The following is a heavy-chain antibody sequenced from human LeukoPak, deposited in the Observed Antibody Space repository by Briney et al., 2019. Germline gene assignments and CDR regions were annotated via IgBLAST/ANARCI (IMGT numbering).Heavy chain of an antibody. V-gene: IGHV3-43*02. Sequence: SGGSLRLSCAASGLTFSNYAMNWVRQAPGKGLEWVSSITGTTGSTHYADSVKGRFTISRDNSKNFLYLQMNSLRTEDTALYYCAKVQSGDENAFDIWGQGTMVTVSS. J-gene: IGHJ3*02. CDR2: ITGTTGST. CDR3: AKVQSGDENAFDI. CDR1: GLTFSNYA. D-gene: IGHD5-24*01.